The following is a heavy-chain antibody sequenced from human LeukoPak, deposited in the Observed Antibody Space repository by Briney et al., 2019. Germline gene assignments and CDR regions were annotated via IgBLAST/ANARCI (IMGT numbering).Heavy chain of an antibody. J-gene: IGHJ1*01. Sequence: GGSLRLSCAASGFTFSSYSMNWVRQAPGKGLEWVSSISSSSSYIYYADSVKGRFTISRDNAKNSLYLQMNSLRAEDTAVYYCAKVERKGWTNLQYFQHWGQGTLVTVSS. CDR3: AKVERKGWTNLQYFQH. CDR1: GFTFSSYS. V-gene: IGHV3-21*01. D-gene: IGHD1/OR15-1a*01. CDR2: ISSSSSYI.